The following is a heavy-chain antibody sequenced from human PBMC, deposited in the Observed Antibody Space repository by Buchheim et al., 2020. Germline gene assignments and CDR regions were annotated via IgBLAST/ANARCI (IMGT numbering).Heavy chain of an antibody. V-gene: IGHV4-39*01. Sequence: QLQLQESGPGLVKPSETLSLTCTVSGGSISSSSYYWGWIRQPPGKGLEWIGSIYYSGSTYYNPSLKSRVTISVDTSKNQFSLKLSSVTTADTAVYYCARHADTAMATDFDYWGQGTL. CDR3: ARHADTAMATDFDY. D-gene: IGHD5-18*01. CDR2: IYYSGST. CDR1: GGSISSSSYY. J-gene: IGHJ4*02.